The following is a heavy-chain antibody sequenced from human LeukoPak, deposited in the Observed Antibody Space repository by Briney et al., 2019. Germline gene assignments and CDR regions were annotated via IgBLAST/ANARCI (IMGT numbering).Heavy chain of an antibody. J-gene: IGHJ4*02. D-gene: IGHD6-13*01. CDR1: VDSFSGFH. Sequence: SETLSLTCAVYVDSFSGFHWTWIRQPPGRGLEWIAEINHIGITNYNPSLERRAIIAVDASKNQFSLRLTSVTAAGTAVYYCARGSEMAASGTGYYFDYWGRGTLVTVSS. CDR2: INHIGIT. CDR3: ARGSEMAASGTGYYFDY. V-gene: IGHV4-34*01.